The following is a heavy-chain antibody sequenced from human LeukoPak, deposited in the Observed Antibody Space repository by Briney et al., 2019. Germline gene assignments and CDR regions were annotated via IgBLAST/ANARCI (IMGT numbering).Heavy chain of an antibody. J-gene: IGHJ4*02. CDR1: GYTFTSYY. V-gene: IGHV1-46*01. CDR3: ARPASEYCSSTNCYTNLDY. Sequence: ASVKVSCKASGYTFTSYYMHWVRQAPGQGLEWMGIINPSGGSTGYAQKFQGRVTMTRDTSTSTVYMELSSLRSEDTAVYYCARPASEYCSSTNCYTNLDYWGQGTLVTVSS. CDR2: INPSGGST. D-gene: IGHD2-2*02.